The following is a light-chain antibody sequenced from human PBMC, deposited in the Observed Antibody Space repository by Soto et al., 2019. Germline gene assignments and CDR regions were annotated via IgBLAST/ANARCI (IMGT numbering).Light chain of an antibody. CDR3: QQYNIYSWT. CDR1: QTISSW. CDR2: KAS. J-gene: IGKJ1*01. Sequence: DIQRTQNNSTLSGSLGDRFTITCRASQTISSWLAWYQQKPGKAPNLLIYKASSLESGVPSRFSGSGSGTEFTLTISSLQPDDFATYYCQQYNIYSWTFGQGTNVDIK. V-gene: IGKV1-5*03.